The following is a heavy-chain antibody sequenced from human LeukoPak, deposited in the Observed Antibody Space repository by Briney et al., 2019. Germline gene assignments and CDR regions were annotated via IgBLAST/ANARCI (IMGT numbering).Heavy chain of an antibody. V-gene: IGHV1-2*04. J-gene: IGHJ4*02. Sequence: ASVKVSCKAPGYTFTGYYMHWVRQAPGQGLEWMGWINPNSGGTNYAQKFQGWVTITRDTSISTAYMELSRLRSDDTAVYYCAREKNYYDSSGYYPTGFDYWGQGTLVTVSS. CDR3: AREKNYYDSSGYYPTGFDY. CDR1: GYTFTGYY. D-gene: IGHD3-22*01. CDR2: INPNSGGT.